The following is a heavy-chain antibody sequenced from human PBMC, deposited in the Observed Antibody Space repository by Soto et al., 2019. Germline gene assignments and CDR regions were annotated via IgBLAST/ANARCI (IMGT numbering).Heavy chain of an antibody. V-gene: IGHV4-39*01. CDR1: GGSISSSSYY. Sequence: SETLSLTCTVSGGSISSSSYYWGWIRQPPGKGLEWIGSIYYSVSTYYNPSLKSRVTICVDTSKNQFSLKLSSVTAADTAVYYCARRGIAAAGSSYNWFEPWGQGTLVTVSS. CDR3: ARRGIAAAGSSYNWFEP. J-gene: IGHJ5*02. D-gene: IGHD6-13*01. CDR2: IYYSVST.